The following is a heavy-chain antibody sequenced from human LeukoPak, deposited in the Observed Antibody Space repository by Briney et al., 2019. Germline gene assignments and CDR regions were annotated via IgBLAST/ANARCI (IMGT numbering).Heavy chain of an antibody. Sequence: GGSLRLSCAASGFTFSSYNMKWVRQAPGEGLEWVSSISRTGTYIYYADSVKGRFTVSRDNAQDSLYLQMNSLRVEDTAVYYCARVLETDCTGGSCYSGLDYWGQGTLVTVSS. D-gene: IGHD2-15*01. J-gene: IGHJ4*02. CDR1: GFTFSSYN. CDR3: ARVLETDCTGGSCYSGLDY. CDR2: ISRTGTYI. V-gene: IGHV3-21*01.